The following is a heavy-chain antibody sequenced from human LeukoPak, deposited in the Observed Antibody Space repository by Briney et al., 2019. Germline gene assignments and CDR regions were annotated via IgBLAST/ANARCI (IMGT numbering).Heavy chain of an antibody. J-gene: IGHJ4*02. CDR3: ASDIVVVPAATGY. D-gene: IGHD2-2*01. Sequence: PGGSLRLSCAASGFTFSTSAMNWVRQAPGKGLEWVSAISGSGGSTYYADSVKGRFTISRDNSKNTLYLQMNSLRAEDTAVYYCASDIVVVPAATGYWGQGTLVTVSS. CDR2: ISGSGGST. CDR1: GFTFSTSA. V-gene: IGHV3-23*01.